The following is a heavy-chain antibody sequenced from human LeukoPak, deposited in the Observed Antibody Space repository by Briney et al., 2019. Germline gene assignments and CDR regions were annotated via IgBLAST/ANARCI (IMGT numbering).Heavy chain of an antibody. CDR2: IYYSGST. D-gene: IGHD6-25*01. CDR1: GGSISSSSYY. V-gene: IGHV4-39*01. CDR3: ASSGSSAYNLFDP. Sequence: ASETLSLTCTVSGGSISSSSYYWGWIRQPPGKGLEWIGTIYYSGSTYYNPSLKSRVTISVDTSKNQFSLKLSSVTAADTAVYYCASSGSSAYNLFDPWGQGALVTVSS. J-gene: IGHJ5*02.